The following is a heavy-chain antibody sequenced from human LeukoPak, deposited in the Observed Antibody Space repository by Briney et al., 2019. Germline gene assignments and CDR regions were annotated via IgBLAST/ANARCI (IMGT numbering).Heavy chain of an antibody. D-gene: IGHD3-22*01. V-gene: IGHV4-61*01. J-gene: IGHJ4*02. CDR3: ARGGYYDSSGYSGFDY. CDR1: GDSVSSENYH. CDR2: IYYSGSA. Sequence: SETLSLTCTVSGDSVSSENYHWTWIRQPPGKGLECIGYIYYSGSANYNPSLKSRVTMSVDTSKNQFSLRLNSVTAADTAVYYCARGGYYDSSGYSGFDYWGQGTLVTVSS.